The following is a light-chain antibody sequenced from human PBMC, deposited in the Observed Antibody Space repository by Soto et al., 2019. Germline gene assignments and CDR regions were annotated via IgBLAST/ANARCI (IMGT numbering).Light chain of an antibody. CDR1: SSDVGGYNY. CDR2: EVS. J-gene: IGLJ1*01. CDR3: SSYTSSSTLV. V-gene: IGLV2-14*01. Sequence: QSARTQPASVCGSPGQSITISCTGTSSDVGGYNYVSWYQQHPGKAPKLMIYEVSNRPSGVSNRFSGSKSGNTASLTISGLQAEDEADYYCSSYTSSSTLVFGTGTKVTVL.